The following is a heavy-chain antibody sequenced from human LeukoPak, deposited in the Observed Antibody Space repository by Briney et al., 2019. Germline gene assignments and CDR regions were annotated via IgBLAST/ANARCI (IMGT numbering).Heavy chain of an antibody. CDR1: GFTFSSYE. CDR2: ISSSGSTI. Sequence: PGGSLRLSCAASGFTFSSYEMNWVRQAPGKGLEWFSYISSSGSTIYYADSVKGRFTISRDNAKNSLYLQMNSLRAEDPAVYYCARGEQQQLAFDYWGQGTLVTVSS. CDR3: ARGEQQQLAFDY. D-gene: IGHD6-13*01. V-gene: IGHV3-48*03. J-gene: IGHJ4*02.